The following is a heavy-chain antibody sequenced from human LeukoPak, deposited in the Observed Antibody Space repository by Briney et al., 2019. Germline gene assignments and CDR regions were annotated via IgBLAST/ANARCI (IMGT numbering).Heavy chain of an antibody. CDR2: FDPEDGET. Sequence: EASVKVSCKVSGYTLTELSMHWVRQAPGKGLEWMGGFDPEDGETIYAQKFQGRVTMTRNTSISTAYMELSSLRSEDTAVYYCARGAKPRLLWFGDLSWFDPWGQGTLVTVSS. J-gene: IGHJ5*02. V-gene: IGHV1-24*01. CDR1: GYTLTELS. CDR3: ARGAKPRLLWFGDLSWFDP. D-gene: IGHD3-10*01.